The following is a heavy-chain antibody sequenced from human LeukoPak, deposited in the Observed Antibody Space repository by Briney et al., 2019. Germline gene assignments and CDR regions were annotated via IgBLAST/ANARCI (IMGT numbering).Heavy chain of an antibody. Sequence: GSLRLSCVASGLTFGNYGMNWVRQAPGKGLEWVSSIGGGGYTTYYADSVRGRFTISRDNSKNSMYLQMSSLRAEDTAIYYCAEVESSYCRIWGQGTLVTVSS. J-gene: IGHJ4*02. V-gene: IGHV3-23*01. CDR2: IGGGGYTT. CDR3: AEVESSYCRI. D-gene: IGHD3-10*01. CDR1: GLTFGNYG.